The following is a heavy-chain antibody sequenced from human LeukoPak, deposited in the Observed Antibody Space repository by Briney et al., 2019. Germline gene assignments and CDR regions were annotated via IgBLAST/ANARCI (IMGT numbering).Heavy chain of an antibody. V-gene: IGHV4-34*01. CDR2: VNHSGST. CDR1: GGSINSYY. J-gene: IGHJ6*03. CDR3: ARDRTPYYYGSGSYLYYYMDV. D-gene: IGHD3-10*01. Sequence: PSETLSLTCTVSGGSINSYYWSWIRQPPGKGLEWIGEVNHSGSTNYNPSLKSRVTISVDTSKNQFSLKLSSVTAADTAVYYCARDRTPYYYGSGSYLYYYMDVWGKGTTVTISS.